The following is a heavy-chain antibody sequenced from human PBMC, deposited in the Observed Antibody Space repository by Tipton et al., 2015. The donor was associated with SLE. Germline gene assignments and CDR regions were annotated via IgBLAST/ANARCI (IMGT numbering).Heavy chain of an antibody. D-gene: IGHD1-26*01. J-gene: IGHJ1*01. CDR3: ARERGIVGTGADFQH. CDR2: INPKSGGT. V-gene: IGHV1-2*02. Sequence: QVQLVQSGAEVKKPGSSVKVSCKASGGTFSNFAISWVRQAPGQGLEWMGGINPKSGGTDYPQKFQGRVTMTRDTSIGTAYIALTRLRSGDTAVYYCARERGIVGTGADFQHWGQGTLVTVSS. CDR1: GGTFSNFA.